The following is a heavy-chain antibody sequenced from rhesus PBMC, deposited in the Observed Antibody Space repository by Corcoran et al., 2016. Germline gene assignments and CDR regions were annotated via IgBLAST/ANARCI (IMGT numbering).Heavy chain of an antibody. CDR1: GFSLYGNY. CDR3: ARDAISLDV. V-gene: IGHV4-147*01. J-gene: IGHJ5-2*02. Sequence: QVHLEESGPGLVKPSETLSLTCAVSGFSLYGNYWNWIRQFPGKGLEWIGYIYGNNETPSYHPSPGRRVTISKDTSQNHYSLMLTSMTAADTAVYYCARDAISLDVWGRGVLVTVTS. CDR2: IYGNNETP.